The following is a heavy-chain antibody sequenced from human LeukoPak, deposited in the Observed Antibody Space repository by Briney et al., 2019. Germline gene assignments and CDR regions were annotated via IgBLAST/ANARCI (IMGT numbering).Heavy chain of an antibody. CDR2: IRSKAYGVTT. Sequence: GSLLLSCPGSGFTFDDYGINWVRQAPGKGLEWVGFIRSKAYGVTTEFAAAVKDIFTISRDDSKSIACLQMNSLKTEDTAVYYCTRDSVYSYGLTELGFWGQGTLVTVSS. CDR3: TRDSVYSYGLTELGF. V-gene: IGHV3-49*04. D-gene: IGHD5-18*01. CDR1: GFTFDDYG. J-gene: IGHJ4*02.